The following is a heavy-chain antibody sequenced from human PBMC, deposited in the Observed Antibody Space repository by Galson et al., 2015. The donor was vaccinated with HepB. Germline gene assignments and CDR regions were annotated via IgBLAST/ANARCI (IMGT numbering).Heavy chain of an antibody. V-gene: IGHV6-1*01. D-gene: IGHD6-19*01. CDR2: TYYRSKWYN. CDR1: GDSVSNNNAA. J-gene: IGHJ4*02. CDR3: AGDGGIVVAGPLRYFDY. Sequence: CAISGDSVSNNNAAWNWIRQSPSRGLEWLGRTYYRSKWYNDYAVSLKSRITINPDTSKNKFSLQLNSVTPGDTAVYYCAGDGGIVVAGPLRYFDYWGQGTLVTVSS.